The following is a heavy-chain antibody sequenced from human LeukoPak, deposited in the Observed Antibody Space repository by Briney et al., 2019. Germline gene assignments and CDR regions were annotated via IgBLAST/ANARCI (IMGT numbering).Heavy chain of an antibody. D-gene: IGHD2-2*02. CDR1: GFTFRSYD. Sequence: GGSLRLSCAASGFTFRSYDMHWVRQATGKGLEWVSAIGTAGDTYYPGSVKGRFTISSENAKNSLYLQMNSLRAGDTAVYYCARDRGYCSSTSCYTGPYYYYGMDVWGQGTTVTVSS. CDR3: ARDRGYCSSTSCYTGPYYYYGMDV. CDR2: IGTAGDT. V-gene: IGHV3-13*01. J-gene: IGHJ6*02.